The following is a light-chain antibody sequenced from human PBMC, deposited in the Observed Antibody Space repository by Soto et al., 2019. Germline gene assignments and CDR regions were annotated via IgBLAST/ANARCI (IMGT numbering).Light chain of an antibody. CDR3: SSYAGSNNQV. CDR1: SSDVGGYNY. CDR2: EVS. V-gene: IGLV2-8*01. J-gene: IGLJ2*01. Sequence: QPVLTQPPSASGSPGQSVTISCTGTSSDVGGYNYVSWYQQHPGKAPKLMIYEVSKRPSGVPDRFSGSKSGNTASLTVSGLQAEDEADYYCSSYAGSNNQVFGGGTKLTVL.